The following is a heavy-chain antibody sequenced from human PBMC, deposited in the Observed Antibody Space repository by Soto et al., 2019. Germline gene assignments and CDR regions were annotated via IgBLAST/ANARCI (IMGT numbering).Heavy chain of an antibody. D-gene: IGHD5-12*01. CDR3: ARVTVYPPTKANSAYDLSYFYGMDV. CDR1: GGVFSNYI. CDR2: VIPILGTA. Sequence: QVHLEQSGPEVKKPGSSVTVSCEVSGGVFSNYIMTWVRQAPGQGLEWMGGVIPILGTANYAQKFQGRVTITADESTSTAYMEMRRLTSEDTAVYYCARVTVYPPTKANSAYDLSYFYGMDVWGQGTTVIVSS. J-gene: IGHJ6*02. V-gene: IGHV1-69*01.